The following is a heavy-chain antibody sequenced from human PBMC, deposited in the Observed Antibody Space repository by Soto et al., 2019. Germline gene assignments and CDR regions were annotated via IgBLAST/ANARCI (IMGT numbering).Heavy chain of an antibody. CDR3: SADLPDWGAYAFDY. CDR1: GFTFNGAW. J-gene: IGHJ4*02. Sequence: EVQLVESGGGLVKPGGSLRLSCAASGFTFNGAWMNWVRQAPGKGLEWVGRVKSSANGGAIDYAAPVEGRFNISRDDSKNTLYLQMNSLITEDTAFYYCSADLPDWGAYAFDYWGQGTLVTVSS. V-gene: IGHV3-15*07. CDR2: VKSSANGGAI. D-gene: IGHD3-16*01.